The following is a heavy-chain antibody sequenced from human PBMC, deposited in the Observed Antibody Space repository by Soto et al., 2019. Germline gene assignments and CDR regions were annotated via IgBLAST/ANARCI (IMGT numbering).Heavy chain of an antibody. CDR2: IKQDGSEK. CDR3: ARESSGYTFDY. Sequence: GGSLRLSCAASGFTFTDHCMHWVRQAPGKGLEWVANIKQDGSEKYYVDSVKGRFTISRDNAKNSLYLQMNSLRAEDTAVYYCARESSGYTFDYWGQGTLVTVSS. CDR1: GFTFTDHC. J-gene: IGHJ4*02. V-gene: IGHV3-7*04. D-gene: IGHD3-22*01.